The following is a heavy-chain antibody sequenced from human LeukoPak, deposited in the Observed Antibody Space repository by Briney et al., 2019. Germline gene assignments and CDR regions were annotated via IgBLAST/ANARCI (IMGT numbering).Heavy chain of an antibody. CDR3: ARERSYGDYYYYGMDV. V-gene: IGHV3-74*01. D-gene: IGHD4-17*01. Sequence: GGSLRLSCAASGFAFSTYWMYWVRQAPGKGLVWVSRIKPDGSSTSYADSVKGRFTISRDNAKNTLYLQMNSLRAEDTAVYYCARERSYGDYYYYGMDVWGQGTTVTVSS. J-gene: IGHJ6*02. CDR2: IKPDGSST. CDR1: GFAFSTYW.